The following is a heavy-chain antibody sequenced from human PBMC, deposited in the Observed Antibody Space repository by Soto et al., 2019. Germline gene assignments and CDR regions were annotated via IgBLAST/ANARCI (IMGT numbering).Heavy chain of an antibody. D-gene: IGHD3-10*01. CDR2: ISYDGSNK. CDR1: GFTFSSYG. Sequence: GGSLRLSCAASGFTFSSYGMHWVRQAPGKGLEWVAVISYDGSNKYYADSVKGRFTISRDNSKNTLYLQMNSLRAEDTAIYYCAKKVNSGSGSQYFDYFGQVTLVTVPQ. CDR3: AKKVNSGSGSQYFDY. J-gene: IGHJ4*02. V-gene: IGHV3-30*18.